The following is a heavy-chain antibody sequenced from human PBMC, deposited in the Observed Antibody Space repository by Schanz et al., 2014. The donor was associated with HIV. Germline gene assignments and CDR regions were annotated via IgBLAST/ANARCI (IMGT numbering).Heavy chain of an antibody. V-gene: IGHV4-4*07. J-gene: IGHJ6*02. Sequence: QVQLQESGPGLVKPSETLSLTCTVSGGSISGHYWSWIRQSAGKALEWIGRIYTSGSTNYNPSLKSRVTRPVDPSKNQFPRPRGSVTAADTAIYYCASSITFFGAVYAMDVWGQGTPVTV. CDR1: GGSISGHY. D-gene: IGHD3-3*01. CDR2: IYTSGST. CDR3: ASSITFFGAVYAMDV.